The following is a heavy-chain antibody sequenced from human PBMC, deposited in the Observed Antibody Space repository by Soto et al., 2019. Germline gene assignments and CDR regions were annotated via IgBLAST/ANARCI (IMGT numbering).Heavy chain of an antibody. Sequence: GGSLRLSCAASGFTFSSYAMHWVRQAPGKGLEWVAVISYDGSNKYYADSVKGRFTISRDNSKNTLYLQMNSLRAEDTAVYYCARSRGSYHHYFDYWGQGTLVTVSS. J-gene: IGHJ4*02. D-gene: IGHD1-26*01. CDR1: GFTFSSYA. V-gene: IGHV3-30-3*01. CDR2: ISYDGSNK. CDR3: ARSRGSYHHYFDY.